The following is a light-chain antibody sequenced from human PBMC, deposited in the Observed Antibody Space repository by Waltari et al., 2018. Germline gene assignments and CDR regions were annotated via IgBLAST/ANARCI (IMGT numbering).Light chain of an antibody. V-gene: IGLV1-40*02. CDR1: SSTIGAGHD. CDR2: GNN. J-gene: IGLJ3*02. Sequence: QSILTQPPSVSGAPGHRVTISCTGSSSTIGAGHDVHWYQEFPGTGPKLLIYGNNNRPSGVPDRFSGSKSGTSASLTITGLQAEDEADYYCQSFDTSLSHGVVFGGGTKVTVL. CDR3: QSFDTSLSHGVV.